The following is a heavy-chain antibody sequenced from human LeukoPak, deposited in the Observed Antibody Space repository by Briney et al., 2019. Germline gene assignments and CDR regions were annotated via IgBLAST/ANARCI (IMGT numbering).Heavy chain of an antibody. CDR1: GFTFSSYG. CDR2: IWYDGSNK. CDR3: ARDFSPDGMDV. Sequence: GGSLRLSCAASGFTFSSYGMHWVRQAPGKGLGWVAVIWYDGSNKYYADSVKGRFTISRDNSKNTLYLQMNSLRAEDTAVYYCARDFSPDGMDVWGQGATVTVSS. V-gene: IGHV3-33*01. D-gene: IGHD2/OR15-2a*01. J-gene: IGHJ6*02.